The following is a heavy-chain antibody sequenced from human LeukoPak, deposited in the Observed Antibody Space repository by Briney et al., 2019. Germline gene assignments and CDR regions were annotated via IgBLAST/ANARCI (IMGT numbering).Heavy chain of an antibody. V-gene: IGHV3-48*03. CDR1: GFTFSNYE. Sequence: GGSLRLSCAASGFTFSNYEMKWVRQAPGKGLEWISYIGSSGSPKYYADSVKGPFTMYRDNDKNSLYLLMNSLTAEDTAVYYCAREVGSSRAFDIWGQGTMVTVSS. CDR2: IGSSGSPK. CDR3: AREVGSSRAFDI. D-gene: IGHD3-10*01. J-gene: IGHJ3*02.